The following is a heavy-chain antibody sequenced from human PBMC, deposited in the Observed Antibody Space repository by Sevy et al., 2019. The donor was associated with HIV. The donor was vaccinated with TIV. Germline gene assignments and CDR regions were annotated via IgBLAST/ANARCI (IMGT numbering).Heavy chain of an antibody. CDR1: GFTFDDYG. CDR2: INWNGGST. Sequence: GGSLRLSCAASGFTFDDYGMSWVRQAPGKGLEWVSGINWNGGSTGYADSVKGRFTISRDNAKNSLYLQMNSLRAEDTALYYCARRRRITMVRGVAANQYYYDYYMDVWGKGTTVTVSS. D-gene: IGHD3-10*01. CDR3: ARRRRITMVRGVAANQYYYDYYMDV. V-gene: IGHV3-20*04. J-gene: IGHJ6*03.